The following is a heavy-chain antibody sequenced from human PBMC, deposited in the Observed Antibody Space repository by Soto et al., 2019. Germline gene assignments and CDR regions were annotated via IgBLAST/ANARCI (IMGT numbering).Heavy chain of an antibody. D-gene: IGHD3-16*01. CDR3: AGGGGGTAKWGYYYYGMDV. CDR2: ISYDGSNK. Sequence: QVQLVESGGGVVQPGRSLRLSCAASGFTFSSYAMHWVRQAPGKGLEWVAVISYDGSNKYYADSVKGRFTISRDNSKNTLHLQKKSLRAEDRAGYYCAGGGGGTAKWGYYYYGMDVWGQGTTVTVSS. CDR1: GFTFSSYA. V-gene: IGHV3-30-3*01. J-gene: IGHJ6*02.